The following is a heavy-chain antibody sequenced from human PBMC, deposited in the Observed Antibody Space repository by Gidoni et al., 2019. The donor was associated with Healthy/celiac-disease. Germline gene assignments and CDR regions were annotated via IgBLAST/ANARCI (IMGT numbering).Heavy chain of an antibody. D-gene: IGHD3-22*01. J-gene: IGHJ3*02. CDR2: ISGSSSYI. V-gene: IGHV3-21*01. CDR3: ARAREITMIVVVITPDAFDI. CDR1: GFTFSGYS. Sequence: EVQLVESGGGLVKPGGSLRLSCAASGFTFSGYSMNWVRQAPGKGREWVSSISGSSSYIYYADSVKGRFTISRDNAKNSLYLQMNSLRAEDTAVYYCARAREITMIVVVITPDAFDIWGQGTMVTVSS.